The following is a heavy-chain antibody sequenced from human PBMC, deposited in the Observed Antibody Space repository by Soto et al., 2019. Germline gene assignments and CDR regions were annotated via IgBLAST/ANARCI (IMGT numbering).Heavy chain of an antibody. Sequence: ASETLSLTCTVSGGSISSGDYYWSWIRQPPGKGLEWIGYIYYSGCTYYNPSLKSRVTISVDTSKNQFSLKLSSVTAADTAVYYCARIRYSYGPSRFDYWGQGTLVTVSS. J-gene: IGHJ4*02. V-gene: IGHV4-30-4*01. D-gene: IGHD5-18*01. CDR2: IYYSGCT. CDR1: GGSISSGDYY. CDR3: ARIRYSYGPSRFDY.